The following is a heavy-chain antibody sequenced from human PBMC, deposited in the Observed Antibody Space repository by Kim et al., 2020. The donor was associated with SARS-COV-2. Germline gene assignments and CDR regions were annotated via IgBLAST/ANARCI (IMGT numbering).Heavy chain of an antibody. J-gene: IGHJ6*02. Sequence: GGSLRLSCAASGFTFNNYGMHWVRQAPGKGLEWVAFISYEGSKKQYLDSLKGRFTISRDYSKNTLYLQMNSLTAEDTAVYYCVKQGYIFEINTHYGMDLWGQGTTVTVSS. CDR1: GFTFNNYG. D-gene: IGHD5-12*01. CDR3: VKQGYIFEINTHYGMDL. CDR2: ISYEGSKK. V-gene: IGHV3-30*18.